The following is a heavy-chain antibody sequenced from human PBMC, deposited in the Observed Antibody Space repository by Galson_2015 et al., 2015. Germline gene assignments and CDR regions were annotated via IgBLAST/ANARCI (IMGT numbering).Heavy chain of an antibody. CDR2: TSAYNGKT. D-gene: IGHD3-10*01. CDR3: ARGTYYGPATYHLDV. CDR1: GYTFNNYG. Sequence: SVKVSCKASGYTFNNYGITWVRQAPGQGLEWMGGTSAYNGKTDYAQTLQGRVTMTTDTSTSTAYMEMRSLRSDDTAVYYCARGTYYGPATYHLDVWGQGTTVIVSS. V-gene: IGHV1-18*04. J-gene: IGHJ6*02.